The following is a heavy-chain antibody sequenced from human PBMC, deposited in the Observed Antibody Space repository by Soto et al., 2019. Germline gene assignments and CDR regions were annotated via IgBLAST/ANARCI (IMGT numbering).Heavy chain of an antibody. CDR1: GDSISSYS. D-gene: IGHD3-22*01. J-gene: IGHJ6*02. CDR2: LYTSGST. Sequence: PPETLSLTCTVSGDSISSYSWSWIRQVAGKGLEWIGRLYTSGSTKYSPSLKSRVTMSVDASKNQFSMMLSSETAADPAVYYWRGVSDYDSYGIDIWGQGTTVTVS. CDR3: RGVSDYDSYGIDI. V-gene: IGHV4-4*07.